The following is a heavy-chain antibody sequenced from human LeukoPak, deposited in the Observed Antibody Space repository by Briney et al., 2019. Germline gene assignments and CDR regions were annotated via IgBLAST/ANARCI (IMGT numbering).Heavy chain of an antibody. D-gene: IGHD3-9*01. CDR3: ARDSFGRYFDWSDAFDI. J-gene: IGHJ3*02. V-gene: IGHV4-34*01. Sequence: SETLSLTCAVYGGSFSGYYWSWIRQPPGKGLEWIGEINHSGSTNYNPSLKSRVTISVDTSKNQFSLKLSSVTAADTAVYYCARDSFGRYFDWSDAFDIWGRGTMVTVSS. CDR1: GGSFSGYY. CDR2: INHSGST.